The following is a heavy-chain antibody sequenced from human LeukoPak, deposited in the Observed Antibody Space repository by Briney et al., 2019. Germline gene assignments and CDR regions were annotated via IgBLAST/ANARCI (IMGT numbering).Heavy chain of an antibody. CDR3: AKDFSTSGWILDY. V-gene: IGHV3-11*01. Sequence: PGGSLRLSCAASGFTFSDYYMSWIRQAPGKGLEWVSYISSSGSTTYYADSVQGRFTISRDNSKNSLYLQMNSLRTEDTALYYCAKDFSTSGWILDYWGQGTLVTVSS. J-gene: IGHJ4*02. CDR1: GFTFSDYY. D-gene: IGHD6-25*01. CDR2: ISSSGSTT.